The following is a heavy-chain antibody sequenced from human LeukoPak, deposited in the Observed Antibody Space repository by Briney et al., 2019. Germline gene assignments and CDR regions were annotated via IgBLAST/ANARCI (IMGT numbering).Heavy chain of an antibody. CDR1: GFTFSSYA. D-gene: IGHD4-17*01. V-gene: IGHV3-23*01. J-gene: IGHJ4*02. CDR2: ISGSGGST. CDR3: AKPRERYGDYEDYFNY. Sequence: GGSLRLSCAASGFTFSSYAMSWVHQAPGEGLEWVSAISGSGGSTYYADSVKGRFTISRDNSKNTLYLQMNSLRAEDTAVYYCAKPRERYGDYEDYFNYWGQGTLVTVSS.